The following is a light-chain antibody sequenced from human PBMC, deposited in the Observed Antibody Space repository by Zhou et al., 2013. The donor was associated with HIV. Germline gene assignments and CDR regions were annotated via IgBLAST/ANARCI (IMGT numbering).Light chain of an antibody. J-gene: IGKJ2*01. Sequence: AIQMTQSPSSLSASVGDRVTITCRASQGIGTDLAWYQQRPGKAPKLLILAASNLHSGVPSRFSGSGSGTNFSLTISSLQPEDFATFYCLQDHGFPYTFGQGTKLEIK. CDR2: AAS. V-gene: IGKV1-6*02. CDR1: QGIGTD. CDR3: LQDHGFPYT.